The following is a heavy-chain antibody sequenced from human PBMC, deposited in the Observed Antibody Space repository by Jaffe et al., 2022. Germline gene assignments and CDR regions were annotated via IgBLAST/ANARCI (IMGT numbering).Heavy chain of an antibody. Sequence: EVQLLESGGGLIQPGGSLRFSCAASGFSFSSYAMAWVRQAPGKGLEWVSTISNSGDNTYYADSVKGRFTISRDNSKNMLYLQMNSLRVEDTAVYYCAKNPKVKYSSACDYWGQGTLVTVSS. J-gene: IGHJ4*02. D-gene: IGHD6-19*01. CDR3: AKNPKVKYSSACDY. V-gene: IGHV3-23*01. CDR1: GFSFSSYA. CDR2: ISNSGDNT.